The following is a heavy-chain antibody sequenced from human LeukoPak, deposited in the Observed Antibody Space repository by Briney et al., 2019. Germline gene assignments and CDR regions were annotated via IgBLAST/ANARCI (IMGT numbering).Heavy chain of an antibody. CDR2: IWYDGSNK. CDR1: GFTFSSYG. V-gene: IGHV3-33*01. Sequence: GGSLRLSCAASGFTFSSYGMHWVRRAPGKGLEWVAVIWYDGSNKYYAGSVKGRFTISRDNSKNTLYLQMNSLRAEDTAVYHCARDRGYGIDYWGQGTLVTVSS. J-gene: IGHJ4*02. CDR3: ARDRGYGIDY. D-gene: IGHD5-18*01.